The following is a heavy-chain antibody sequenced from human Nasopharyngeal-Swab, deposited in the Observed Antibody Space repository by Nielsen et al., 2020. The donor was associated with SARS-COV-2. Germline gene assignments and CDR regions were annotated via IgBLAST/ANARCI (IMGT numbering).Heavy chain of an antibody. Sequence: GGSLRLSCAASGFSFSIYWMHWVRQPPGKGLVWVSGISSDESTTTYADSVKGRFTISRDNSKNTLYLQMNSLRAEDTAVYYCAYDYVWGSYRYQGAFDIWGQGTMVTVSS. CDR1: GFSFSIYW. V-gene: IGHV3-74*01. J-gene: IGHJ3*02. D-gene: IGHD3-16*02. CDR3: AYDYVWGSYRYQGAFDI. CDR2: ISSDESTT.